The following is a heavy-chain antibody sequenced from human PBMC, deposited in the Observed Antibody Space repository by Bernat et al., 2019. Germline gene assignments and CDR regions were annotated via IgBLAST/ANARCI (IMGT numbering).Heavy chain of an antibody. CDR2: IIPIFGTA. J-gene: IGHJ3*02. CDR1: GETFSSYA. Sequence: KKSESKVEGCCKAYGETFSSYAISWVRQAPGQGLEWMGGIIPIFGTANYAQKFQGRVTITADESTSTAYMELSSLRSEDTAVYYCARDGGYSVSYCSLCNAFDIWGQ. D-gene: IGHD1-26*01. CDR3: ARDGGYSVSYCSLCNAFDI. V-gene: IGHV1-69*01.